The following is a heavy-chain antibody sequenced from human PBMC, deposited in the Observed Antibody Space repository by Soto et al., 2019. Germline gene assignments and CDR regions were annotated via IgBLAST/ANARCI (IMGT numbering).Heavy chain of an antibody. Sequence: ASVKVSCKVSGYTLTELSMHWVQQAPGKGLEWMGGFDPEDGETIYAQKFQGRVTMTEDTSTDTAYMELSSLRSEDTAVYYCARSPEVIAPAGPNCFESWCQGILVTVSS. CDR3: ARSPEVIAPAGPNCFES. CDR1: GYTLTELS. D-gene: IGHD6-13*01. CDR2: FDPEDGET. J-gene: IGHJ5*01. V-gene: IGHV1-24*01.